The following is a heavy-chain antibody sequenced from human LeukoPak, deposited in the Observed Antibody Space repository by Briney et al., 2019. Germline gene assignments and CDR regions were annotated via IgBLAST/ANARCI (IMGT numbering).Heavy chain of an antibody. Sequence: SETLSLTCTVSGGSISSRSYYWGWIRQPPGKGLEWIGRIYISGSGSTNYNPSLKSRVTMSVDTSKNQFSLKLSSVTAADTAVYYCARRLGRKFGERFYYYHYMDVWGKGTTVTISS. CDR2: IYISGSGST. CDR1: GGSISSRSYY. V-gene: IGHV4-39*07. CDR3: ARRLGRKFGERFYYYHYMDV. J-gene: IGHJ6*03. D-gene: IGHD3-10*01.